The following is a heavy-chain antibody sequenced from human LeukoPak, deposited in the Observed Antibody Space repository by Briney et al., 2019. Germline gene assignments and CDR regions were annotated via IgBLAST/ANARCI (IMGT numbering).Heavy chain of an antibody. J-gene: IGHJ4*02. D-gene: IGHD2-15*01. V-gene: IGHV4-34*01. CDR3: AAYCSAGSGSRLGLDYGWSTIFDY. CDR1: GGSFSGYY. CDR2: IYYSGST. Sequence: SETLSLTCAVYGGSFSGYYWGWIRQPPGKGLEWIGSIYYSGSTYYNPSLKSRVTISVDTSKNQFSLKLSSVTAADTAVYYCAAYCSAGSGSRLGLDYGWSTIFDYWGQGTLVTVSS.